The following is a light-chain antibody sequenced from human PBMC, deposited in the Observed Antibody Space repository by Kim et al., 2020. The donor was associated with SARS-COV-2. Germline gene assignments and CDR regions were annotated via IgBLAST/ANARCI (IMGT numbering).Light chain of an antibody. V-gene: IGLV3-21*04. Sequence: APGKAARITCGGNNIRRKRVRWYQQKPGQAPVLVIYYDSDRPSGIPERFSGSNSGNTATLTISRVEAGDEADYYCQVWDSSSDHRVFGGGTQLTVL. CDR1: NIRRKR. J-gene: IGLJ3*02. CDR3: QVWDSSSDHRV. CDR2: YDS.